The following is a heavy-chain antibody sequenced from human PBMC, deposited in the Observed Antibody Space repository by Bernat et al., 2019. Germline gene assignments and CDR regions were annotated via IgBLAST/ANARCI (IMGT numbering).Heavy chain of an antibody. CDR2: ISYDGSNK. CDR1: GFTFSSYG. V-gene: IGHV3-30*18. Sequence: VQLVESGGDLVQPGGSLRLSCAASGFTFSSYGMHWVRQAPGKGLEWVAVISYDGSNKYYADSVKGRFTISRDNSKNTLYLQMNSLRAEDTAVYYCAKDQRAYQLLQPFDYWGQGTLVTVSS. CDR3: AKDQRAYQLLQPFDY. D-gene: IGHD2-2*01. J-gene: IGHJ4*02.